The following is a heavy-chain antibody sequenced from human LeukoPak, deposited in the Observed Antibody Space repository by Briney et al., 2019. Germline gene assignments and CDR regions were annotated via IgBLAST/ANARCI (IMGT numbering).Heavy chain of an antibody. CDR1: GYSISSGYY. D-gene: IGHD3-3*01. Sequence: SETLSLTCAVSGYSISSGYYWGWIRQPPGKGLEWIGSIYHSGSTYYNPSLKSRVTIPVDTSKNQFSLKLSSVTAADTAVSYCAKRYYEANAFDIWGQGTMVTVSS. CDR2: IYHSGST. V-gene: IGHV4-38-2*01. J-gene: IGHJ3*02. CDR3: AKRYYEANAFDI.